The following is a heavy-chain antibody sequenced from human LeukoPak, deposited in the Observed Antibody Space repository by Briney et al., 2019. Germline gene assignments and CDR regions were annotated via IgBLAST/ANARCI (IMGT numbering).Heavy chain of an antibody. CDR1: GFTFRTYW. Sequence: PGGSLRLSCAASGFTFRTYWMIWVRQAPGKGLEWVANIKEDGSEEYYVDSVKGRFTISRDNAKNSLYLQMNSLRAEDTAVYYFARTREYSFDSWGPGTLVTVSS. CDR3: ARTREYSFDS. D-gene: IGHD5-18*01. V-gene: IGHV3-7*02. J-gene: IGHJ4*02. CDR2: IKEDGSEE.